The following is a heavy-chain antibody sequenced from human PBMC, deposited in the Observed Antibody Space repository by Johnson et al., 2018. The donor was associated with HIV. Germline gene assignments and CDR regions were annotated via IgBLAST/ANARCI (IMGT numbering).Heavy chain of an antibody. CDR2: IKQDGSEK. V-gene: IGHV3-7*01. CDR1: GFTFSSHW. Sequence: VQLMESGGGLVQPGGSLRLSCATSGFTFSSHWIHWVRQAPGKGLLWVASIKQDGSEKYYVDSVKGRFTISRDNSKNTLYLQMNSLRAEDTAVYYCATLSGSYYAFDIWGQGTMVTVSS. CDR3: ATLSGSYYAFDI. D-gene: IGHD1-26*01. J-gene: IGHJ3*02.